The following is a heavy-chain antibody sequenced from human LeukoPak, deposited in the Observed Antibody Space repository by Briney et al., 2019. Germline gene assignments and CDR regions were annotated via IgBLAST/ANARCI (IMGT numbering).Heavy chain of an antibody. CDR1: GFTFSSYG. V-gene: IGHV3-30*18. CDR3: AKAPGDSSGNHHPIN. CDR2: ISYDGSNK. J-gene: IGHJ4*02. D-gene: IGHD3-22*01. Sequence: PGRSLRLSCAASGFTFSSYGMHWVRQAPGKGLEWVAVISYDGSNKYYADSVKGRFTISRDNSKNTLYLQMNSLRAEDTAVYYCAKAPGDSSGNHHPINWGQGMLVTVSS.